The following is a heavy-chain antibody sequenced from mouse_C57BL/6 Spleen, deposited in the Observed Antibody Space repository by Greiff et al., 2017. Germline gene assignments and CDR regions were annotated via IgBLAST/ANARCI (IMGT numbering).Heavy chain of an antibody. V-gene: IGHV1-52*01. J-gene: IGHJ4*01. D-gene: IGHD2-2*01. CDR2: IYPSDSET. CDR3: ARWFSYAMDY. CDR1: GYTFTSYW. Sequence: QVQLQQPGAELVRPGSSVKLSCKASGYTFTSYWMHWVKQRPIQGLEWIGNIYPSDSETHYNQKFKDKATLTVDKSSSTAYMQLSSLTSEDSAVYYCARWFSYAMDYWGQGTSVTVSS.